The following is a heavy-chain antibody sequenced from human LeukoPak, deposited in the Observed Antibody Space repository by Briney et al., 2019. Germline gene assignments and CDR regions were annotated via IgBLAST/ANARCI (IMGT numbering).Heavy chain of an antibody. J-gene: IGHJ4*02. V-gene: IGHV2-70*17. D-gene: IGHD6-13*01. Sequence: SGATLVKPTETLTLTCTFSGFSLSTSGMCVSWIRQPPGKALEWLSRIDWDDDKFYRSSLKTRLTISKDTSKNQVVLTVTNVDPVDTATHYCVRIQREAGGSYFDYWGQATLVTVSS. CDR1: GFSLSTSGMC. CDR2: IDWDDDK. CDR3: VRIQREAGGSYFDY.